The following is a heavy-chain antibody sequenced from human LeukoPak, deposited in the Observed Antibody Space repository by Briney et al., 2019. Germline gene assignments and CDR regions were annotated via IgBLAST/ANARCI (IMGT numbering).Heavy chain of an antibody. J-gene: IGHJ4*02. CDR3: ARGHGSGSYPFDY. Sequence: GGSLRLSCAASGFTVSSNYMSWVRQAPGKGLEWVSVIYSGGSTYYADSVKGRFTISRDNSKNTLYLQMNSLRAEDTAVYYCARGHGSGSYPFDYWGQGTLVTVSS. CDR2: IYSGGST. CDR1: GFTVSSNY. D-gene: IGHD3-10*01. V-gene: IGHV3-53*01.